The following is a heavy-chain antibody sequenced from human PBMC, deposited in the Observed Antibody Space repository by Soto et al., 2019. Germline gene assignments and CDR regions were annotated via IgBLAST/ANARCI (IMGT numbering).Heavy chain of an antibody. CDR1: GGSISSYY. J-gene: IGHJ4*02. V-gene: IGHV4-59*01. CDR2: IYYSVST. Sequence: PXETLSLTCTVSGGSISSYYWSWIRQPPGKGLEWIGYIYYSVSTNYNPSLKSRVTISVDTSKNQFSLKLSSVTAADTAVYYCERESGQQLHYWGQGTLVTVPS. D-gene: IGHD6-13*01. CDR3: ERESGQQLHY.